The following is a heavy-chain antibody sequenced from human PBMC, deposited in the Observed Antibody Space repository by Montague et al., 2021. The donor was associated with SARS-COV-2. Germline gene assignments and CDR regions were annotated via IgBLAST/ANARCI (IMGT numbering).Heavy chain of an antibody. V-gene: IGHV4-39*01. J-gene: IGHJ5*02. CDR2: FYYNGIT. Sequence: SETLSLTCSVSGGPFSSTSFYWGWIRQSPGKGLEWVANFYYNGITYYNPFLKSRVTLSVDPSTNQFFLKLTSVTAADTAVYYCARPRPGSPNSWFDTWGQGILVTVSS. D-gene: IGHD6-6*01. CDR1: GGPFSSTSFY. CDR3: ARPRPGSPNSWFDT.